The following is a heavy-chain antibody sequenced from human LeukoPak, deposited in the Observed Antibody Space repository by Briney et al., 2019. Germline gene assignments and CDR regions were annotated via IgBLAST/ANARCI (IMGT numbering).Heavy chain of an antibody. CDR1: GGSFSGYY. Sequence: PSETLSLTCAVYGGSFSGYYWSWIRQPPGKGLEWIGEINHSGSTNYNPSLKSRFTISVDTVKNQFFLNVTSMTAADTAVYYCARSRQGSGLFSFWGQGTLVAVSS. J-gene: IGHJ4*02. D-gene: IGHD2-15*01. CDR3: ARSRQGSGLFSF. V-gene: IGHV4-34*10. CDR2: INHSGST.